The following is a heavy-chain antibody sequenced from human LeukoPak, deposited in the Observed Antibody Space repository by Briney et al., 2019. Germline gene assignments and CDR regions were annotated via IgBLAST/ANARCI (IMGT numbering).Heavy chain of an antibody. CDR2: IYYSGNT. V-gene: IGHV4-59*01. Sequence: SETLSLTCTVSGGSISSYYWSWIRQPPGKGLEWIGYIYYSGNTNYNPSLKSRVTISVDTSTNQFSLKLSSVTAADTAVYYCARGIYCSSTSCYYYFDYWGQGTLVTVSS. CDR3: ARGIYCSSTSCYYYFDY. J-gene: IGHJ4*02. CDR1: GGSISSYY. D-gene: IGHD2-2*01.